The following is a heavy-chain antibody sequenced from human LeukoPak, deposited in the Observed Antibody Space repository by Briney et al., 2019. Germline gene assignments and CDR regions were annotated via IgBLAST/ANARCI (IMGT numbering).Heavy chain of an antibody. CDR1: GYTLTELS. D-gene: IGHD6-13*01. J-gene: IGHJ3*02. V-gene: IGHV1-24*01. Sequence: ASVKVSCKVSGYTLTELSMHWVRQAPGKGLEWMGGFDPEDGETIYAQKFQGRVTMTEDTSTDTAYMELSGLRSEDTAVYYCATSIAAAGTLDIWGQGTMVTVSS. CDR3: ATSIAAAGTLDI. CDR2: FDPEDGET.